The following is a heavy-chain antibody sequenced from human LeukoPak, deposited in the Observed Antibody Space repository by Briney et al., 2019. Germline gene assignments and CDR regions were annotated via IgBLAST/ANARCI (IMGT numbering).Heavy chain of an antibody. CDR2: ITSSSSYI. D-gene: IGHD2-2*01. V-gene: IGHV3-21*01. J-gene: IGHJ4*02. CDR1: GFTFSSYT. CDR3: ARAGTRRCSSTSCYAGRGY. Sequence: PGGSLRLSCAASGFTFSSYTMNWVRRAPGKGLEWVSSITSSSSYIYYADSVKGRFTISRDNAKNSLYLQMNSLRAEDTAVYYCARAGTRRCSSTSCYAGRGYWGQGTLVTVSS.